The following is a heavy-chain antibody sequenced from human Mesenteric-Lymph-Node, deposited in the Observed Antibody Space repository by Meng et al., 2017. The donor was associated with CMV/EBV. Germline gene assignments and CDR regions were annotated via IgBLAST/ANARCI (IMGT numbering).Heavy chain of an antibody. D-gene: IGHD5-24*01. CDR1: GGTFSSYA. CDR3: ARGWLQEYYFDY. CDR2: IIPIFGTA. J-gene: IGHJ4*02. Sequence: SVKVSCKASGGTFSSYAISWVRQAPGQGLEWMGGIIPIFGTANYAQKFQGRVTITTDESTSTAYMELSSLRSEDTAVYYCARGWLQEYYFDYWGQGTLVTVSS. V-gene: IGHV1-69*05.